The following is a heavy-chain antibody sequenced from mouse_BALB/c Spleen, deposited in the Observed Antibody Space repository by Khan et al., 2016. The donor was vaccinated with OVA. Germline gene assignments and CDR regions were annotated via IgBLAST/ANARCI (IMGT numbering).Heavy chain of an antibody. CDR3: TNGGYSSVAY. J-gene: IGHJ3*01. Sequence: VRLQQSGTVLARPGASLKMSCTASGFSFTSYLIHWVKQSPGQGLEWLGGIYPGNSDTSYTKNITDKAKLTAGTSASTAYMALSSLTNEDTAVDYCTNGGYSSVAYWGQGTLVTVSA. CDR1: GFSFTSYL. V-gene: IGHV1-5*01. D-gene: IGHD1-3*01. CDR2: IYPGNSDT.